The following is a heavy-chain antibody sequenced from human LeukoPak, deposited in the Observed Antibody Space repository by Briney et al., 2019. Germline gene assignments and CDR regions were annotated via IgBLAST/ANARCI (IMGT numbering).Heavy chain of an antibody. CDR3: ARGDYGDYFDY. J-gene: IGHJ4*02. CDR1: GFTFGNYW. V-gene: IGHV3-74*01. CDR2: INTDGSTI. Sequence: GGSLRLSCAASGFTFGNYWMHWVRQVPGKGLVWVSRINTDGSTITYADSVKGRFTISRDNPKNKVYLQMSSLRAEDTAVYYCARGDYGDYFDYWGQGTLIIVSS. D-gene: IGHD4-17*01.